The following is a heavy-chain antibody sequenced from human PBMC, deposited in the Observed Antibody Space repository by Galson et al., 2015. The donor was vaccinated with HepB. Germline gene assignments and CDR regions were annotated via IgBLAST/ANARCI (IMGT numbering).Heavy chain of an antibody. Sequence: SETLSLTCAVYGGSFSGYYWSWIRQPPGKGLEWIGEINHSGSTNYNPSLKSRVTISVDTSKNQFSLKLSSVTAADTAVYYCARAAGRRIAVAGYYFDYWGQGTLVTVSS. CDR3: ARAAGRRIAVAGYYFDY. CDR2: INHSGST. J-gene: IGHJ4*02. D-gene: IGHD6-19*01. V-gene: IGHV4-34*01. CDR1: GGSFSGYY.